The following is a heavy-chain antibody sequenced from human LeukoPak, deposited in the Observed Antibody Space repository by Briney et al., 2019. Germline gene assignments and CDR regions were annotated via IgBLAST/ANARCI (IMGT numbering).Heavy chain of an antibody. J-gene: IGHJ4*02. D-gene: IGHD3-3*01. CDR2: INWNGGST. Sequence: PGGSLRLSCAASGFTFDDYGMSWVRQAPGKGLEWVSGINWNGGSTGYADSVKGRFTISRDNAKNSLYLQMNSLRAEDTALYYCARDTQYSDFWSGGTFDYWGQGTLVTVSS. V-gene: IGHV3-20*04. CDR1: GFTFDDYG. CDR3: ARDTQYSDFWSGGTFDY.